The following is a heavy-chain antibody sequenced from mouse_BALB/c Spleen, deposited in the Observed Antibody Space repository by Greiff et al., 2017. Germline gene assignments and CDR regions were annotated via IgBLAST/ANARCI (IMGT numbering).Heavy chain of an antibody. J-gene: IGHJ4*01. CDR1: GYTFTDYW. CDR3: ARSGGAYGNPYAMDY. V-gene: IGHV1-69*01. CDR2: IDTSDSYT. D-gene: IGHD2-1*01. Sequence: QVQLQQPGAELVMPGASVKMSCKASGYTFTDYWMHWVKQRPGQGLEWIGAIDTSDSYTSYNQKFKGKATLTVDESSSTAYMQLSSLTSEDSAVYYCARSGGAYGNPYAMDYWGQGTSVTVSS.